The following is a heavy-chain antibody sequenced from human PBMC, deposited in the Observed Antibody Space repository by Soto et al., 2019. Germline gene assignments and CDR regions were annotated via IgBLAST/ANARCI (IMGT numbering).Heavy chain of an antibody. CDR1: GGSISSNY. Sequence: LTCTVSGGSISSNYWTWIRQPPGKGLEWIGYVYNSGSTNYNPSLKSRVTISEDTSKSQFSLKVNSMTAADTAVYYCARYRREAVAGYTLDNWGQGILVTVSS. J-gene: IGHJ4*02. CDR3: ARYRREAVAGYTLDN. D-gene: IGHD6-13*01. V-gene: IGHV4-59*01. CDR2: VYNSGST.